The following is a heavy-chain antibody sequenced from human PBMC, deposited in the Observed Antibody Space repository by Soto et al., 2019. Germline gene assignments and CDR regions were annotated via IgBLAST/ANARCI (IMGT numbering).Heavy chain of an antibody. CDR1: GFRFNNAW. J-gene: IGHJ3*02. CDR3: VTARYLPPTLDI. D-gene: IGHD3-9*01. V-gene: IGHV3-15*01. CDR2: IKSKSDGGTT. Sequence: GGSLRLSCAASGFRFNNAWMSWVRQAPGKGLEWVARIKSKSDGGTTDHAAPVKGRFTVSRDDSKNMVYLQMNSLRAEDTAVYYCVTARYLPPTLDIWGQGTMVTVSS.